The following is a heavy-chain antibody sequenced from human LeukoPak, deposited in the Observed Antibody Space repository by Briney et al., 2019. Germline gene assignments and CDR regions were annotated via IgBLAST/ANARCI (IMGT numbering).Heavy chain of an antibody. J-gene: IGHJ4*02. CDR1: GGTFSSYA. CDR2: IIPIFGTA. D-gene: IGHD2-21*02. V-gene: IGHV1-69*06. Sequence: GASVNVSCKASGGTFSSYAISWMRQAPGHGLEWMGGIIPIFGTANYAKKFQGRVTITADKSTSTAYMELSSLRSEDTAVYYCARDLGDHLDYWGQGTLVTVSS. CDR3: ARDLGDHLDY.